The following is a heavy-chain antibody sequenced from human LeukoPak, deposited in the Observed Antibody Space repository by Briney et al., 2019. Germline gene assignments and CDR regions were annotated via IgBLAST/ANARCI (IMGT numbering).Heavy chain of an antibody. J-gene: IGHJ4*02. CDR1: GFTFSSYA. D-gene: IGHD5-12*01. CDR2: ISGSGGST. Sequence: GGSLRLSCAASGFTFSSYAMSWVRQAPGKGLEWVSAISGSGGSTYYADSVKGRFTISRDNSKNTLYLQMNSLRAEDTAVYYCARVGGVATIWYYFDYWGQGTLVTVSS. CDR3: ARVGGVATIWYYFDY. V-gene: IGHV3-23*01.